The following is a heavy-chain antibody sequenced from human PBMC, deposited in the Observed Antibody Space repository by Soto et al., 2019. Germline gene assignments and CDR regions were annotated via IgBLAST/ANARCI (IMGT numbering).Heavy chain of an antibody. CDR1: GFSLTTSGVG. Sequence: SGPTLVNPTQTLTLTCTFSGFSLTTSGVGVGWIRQPPGKALEWLALIYWDDDKRYSPSLRSRLTITKDTSKNQVVLTMTNMDPVDTATYFCAHRRNNPKWFDPWGQGTLVTVSS. V-gene: IGHV2-5*02. J-gene: IGHJ5*02. CDR3: AHRRNNPKWFDP. CDR2: IYWDDDK.